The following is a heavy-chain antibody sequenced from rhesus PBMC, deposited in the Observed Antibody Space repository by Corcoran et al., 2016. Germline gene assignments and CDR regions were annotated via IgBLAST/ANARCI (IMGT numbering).Heavy chain of an antibody. CDR3: TKHARGLDS. V-gene: IGHV3-20*01. CDR2: IRNKPNSYTT. Sequence: EVQLVESGGGLVQPGGSLRLSCAASGFTFSNYYMHWVRQAQGKGLEWVGLIRNKPNSYTTEYAAAVKGRFTISIDDSKNLLYLKMSSMKNEDTALYYCTKHARGLDSWGQGVVVTVSS. J-gene: IGHJ6*01. CDR1: GFTFSNYY.